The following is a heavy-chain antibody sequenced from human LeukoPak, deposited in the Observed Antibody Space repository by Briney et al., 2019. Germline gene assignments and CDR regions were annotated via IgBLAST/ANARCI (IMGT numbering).Heavy chain of an antibody. J-gene: IGHJ6*02. Sequence: SETLSLTCTVSGGSISSYYWSWIRRPPGKGLEWIGYIYYSGSTNYNPSLKSRVTISVDTSKNQFSLKLSSVTAADTAVYYCARDRSGYSYGYSYYYGMDVWGQGTTVTVSS. CDR1: GGSISSYY. CDR3: ARDRSGYSYGYSYYYGMDV. V-gene: IGHV4-59*01. CDR2: IYYSGST. D-gene: IGHD5-18*01.